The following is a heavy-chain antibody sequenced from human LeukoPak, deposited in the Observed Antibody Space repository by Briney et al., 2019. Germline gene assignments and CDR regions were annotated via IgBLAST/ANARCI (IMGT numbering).Heavy chain of an antibody. CDR2: ISYDGSNK. D-gene: IGHD3-9*01. Sequence: GGSLTLSCAASGFTFSTYGMHWVRQAPGKGLEWVAVISYDGSNKYYADSVKGRFTVSRDNSKNTLYLQMNSLRAEDTAVYYCAKGVGGYFDWLSIDYWGQGTLVTVSS. CDR1: GFTFSTYG. CDR3: AKGVGGYFDWLSIDY. V-gene: IGHV3-30*18. J-gene: IGHJ4*02.